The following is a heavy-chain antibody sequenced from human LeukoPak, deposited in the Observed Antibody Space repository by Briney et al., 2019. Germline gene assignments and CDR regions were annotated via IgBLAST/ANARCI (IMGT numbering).Heavy chain of an antibody. CDR1: GYIFTNFG. J-gene: IGHJ4*02. D-gene: IGHD3-22*01. CDR3: ARGESYYDSSGYKLDY. V-gene: IGHV1-18*01. CDR2: ISAYSGNT. Sequence: GASVKVSCKASGYIFTNFGISWVRQARGQGLEWMGWISAYSGNTNYAQKLQGRVTMTTDTSTSTAYMELRSLRSDDTAVYYCARGESYYDSSGYKLDYWGQGTLVTVSS.